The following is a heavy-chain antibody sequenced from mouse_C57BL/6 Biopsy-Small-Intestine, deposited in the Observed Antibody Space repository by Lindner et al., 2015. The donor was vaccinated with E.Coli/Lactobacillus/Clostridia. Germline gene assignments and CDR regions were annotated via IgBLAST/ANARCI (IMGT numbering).Heavy chain of an antibody. CDR3: ARDNYWSGYSPYGLDV. Sequence: SVKVSCKASGYTFTVNYIQWVRQAPGQGLEWMGRINPSDGDTNYAENFQGRVTMTSDTSISTAYMELSRLRSDDTAVYYCARDNYWSGYSPYGLDVWGQGTTVTVSS. CDR1: GYTFTVNY. J-gene: IGHJ1*01. CDR2: INPSDGDT. D-gene: IGHD1-1*01. V-gene: IGHV1-84*02.